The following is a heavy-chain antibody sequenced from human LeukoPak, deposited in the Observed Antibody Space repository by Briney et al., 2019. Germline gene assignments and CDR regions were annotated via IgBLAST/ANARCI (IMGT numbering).Heavy chain of an antibody. Sequence: GGSLRLSCAASGFTFSDAWMNWVRQAPGKGLEWVGRIKRKTDAGTTDYAAPVKGRFTVSRDDSKNTLYLQMNSLKTEDTAVYYCTTGNWGPYWGQGTLVTVSS. J-gene: IGHJ4*02. CDR1: GFTFSDAW. CDR2: IKRKTDAGTT. CDR3: TTGNWGPY. D-gene: IGHD7-27*01. V-gene: IGHV3-15*07.